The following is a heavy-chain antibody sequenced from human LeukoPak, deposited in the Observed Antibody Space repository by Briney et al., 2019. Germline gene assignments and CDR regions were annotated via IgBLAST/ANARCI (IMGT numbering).Heavy chain of an antibody. J-gene: IGHJ5*02. D-gene: IGHD5-18*01. CDR1: GGSFSGYY. V-gene: IGHV4-34*01. CDR3: ARGGYSYPNWFDP. Sequence: SETLSLTCAVYGGSFSGYYWSWIRQPPGKGLEWIGEINHSGSTNYNPSHKSRVTISVDTSKNQFSLKLSSVTDADTAVYYCARGGYSYPNWFDPWGQGTRVTVSS. CDR2: INHSGST.